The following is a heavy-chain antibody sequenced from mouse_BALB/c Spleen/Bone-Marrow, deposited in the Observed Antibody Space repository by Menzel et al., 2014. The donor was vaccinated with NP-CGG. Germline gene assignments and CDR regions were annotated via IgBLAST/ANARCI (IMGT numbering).Heavy chain of an antibody. CDR1: GFTFSNYG. V-gene: IGHV5-9-2*01. Sequence: EVKLVESGGGLVKSGGSLKLSCAASGFTFSNYGMSWVRQTPEKRLEWVATISGGGSYTFYSGSVKGRFTISRDNAKNNLYLQLSSLRSEDTALYYCARHAYYDQTEVSFVYWGQGTLVTVSA. CDR3: ARHAYYDQTEVSFVY. D-gene: IGHD2-4*01. J-gene: IGHJ3*01. CDR2: ISGGGSYT.